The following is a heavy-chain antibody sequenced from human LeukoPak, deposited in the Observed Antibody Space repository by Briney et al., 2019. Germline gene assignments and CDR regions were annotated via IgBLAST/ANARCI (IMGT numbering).Heavy chain of an antibody. CDR3: ARVHYDSSGLNWFDP. V-gene: IGHV1-69*13. J-gene: IGHJ5*02. Sequence: SVKVSCKASGGTFSSYAISWVRQAPGQGLEWMGGIIPIFGTANYAQKFQGRVTITADESTSTAYMELSSLRPEDTAVYYCARVHYDSSGLNWFDPWGQGTLVTVSS. CDR1: GGTFSSYA. CDR2: IIPIFGTA. D-gene: IGHD3-22*01.